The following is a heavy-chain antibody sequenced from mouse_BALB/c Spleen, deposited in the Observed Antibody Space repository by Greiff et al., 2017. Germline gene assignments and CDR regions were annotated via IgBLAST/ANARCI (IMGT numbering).Heavy chain of an antibody. CDR1: GYSFTGYF. Sequence: VQLQQSGPELVKPGASVKISCKASGYSFTGYFMNWVMQSHGKSLEWIGRINPYNGDTFYNQKFKGKATLTVDKSSSTAHMELRSLASEDSAVYYCARGEGLRRYCDVWGAGTTVTGSS. D-gene: IGHD2-4*01. J-gene: IGHJ1*01. CDR2: INPYNGDT. V-gene: IGHV1-20*02. CDR3: ARGEGLRRYCDV.